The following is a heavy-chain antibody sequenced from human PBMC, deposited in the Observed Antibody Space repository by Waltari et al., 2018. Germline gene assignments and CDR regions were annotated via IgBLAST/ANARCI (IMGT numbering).Heavy chain of an antibody. CDR2: ITVGDDT. CDR1: GLTFSTYA. CDR3: ATPFYNWDDPLHS. V-gene: IGHV3-23*01. D-gene: IGHD1-20*01. J-gene: IGHJ4*02. Sequence: EVQLLESGGDLVQPGGSLRLSCAAPGLTFSTYAINWVRLAPGTGLGWVSAITVGDDTYYADSVKGRFTISRDTSKDTVHLQMNGLRAEDTAVYYCATPFYNWDDPLHSWGQGTLVTVSS.